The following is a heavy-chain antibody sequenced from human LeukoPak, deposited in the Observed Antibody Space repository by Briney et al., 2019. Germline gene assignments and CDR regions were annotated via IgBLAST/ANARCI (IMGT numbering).Heavy chain of an antibody. V-gene: IGHV1-69*06. CDR3: AREPRYYDILTGWFDP. J-gene: IGHJ5*02. CDR2: IIPIFGTA. Sequence: SVKVSCKASGGTFSSYAISWVRQAPGRGLEWMGGIIPIFGTANYAQKFQGRVTITADKSTSTAYMELSSLRSEDTAVYYCAREPRYYDILTGWFDPWGQGTLVTVSS. CDR1: GGTFSSYA. D-gene: IGHD3-9*01.